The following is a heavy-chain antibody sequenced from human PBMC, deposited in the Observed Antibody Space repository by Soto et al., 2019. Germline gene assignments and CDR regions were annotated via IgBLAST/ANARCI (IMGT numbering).Heavy chain of an antibody. D-gene: IGHD6-13*01. CDR1: ELTFSDYY. J-gene: IGHJ4*02. CDR3: ARDNTMGSSSWYGY. Sequence: PVGSMTLSCAASELTFSDYYRSWIRQTPGKGLEWVSYISSSGSTIYYADSVKGRFTISRDNAKNSLYLQMNSLRAEDTAVYYCARDNTMGSSSWYGYWGQGTLVTVSS. CDR2: ISSSGSTI. V-gene: IGHV3-11*04.